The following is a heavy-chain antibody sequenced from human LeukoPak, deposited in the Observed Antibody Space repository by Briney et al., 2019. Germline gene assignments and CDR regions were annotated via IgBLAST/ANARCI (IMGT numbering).Heavy chain of an antibody. J-gene: IGHJ4*02. CDR1: GYTFTVYY. Sequence: ASVKVSCKASGYTFTVYYMHWVRQAPGQGLEWMGWINPNSGGTNYAQKFQGRVTMTRDTSISTAYMELSRLRSDDTAVYYCARAHSSSWFNPQYWGQGTLVTVSS. V-gene: IGHV1-2*02. CDR3: ARAHSSSWFNPQY. D-gene: IGHD6-13*01. CDR2: INPNSGGT.